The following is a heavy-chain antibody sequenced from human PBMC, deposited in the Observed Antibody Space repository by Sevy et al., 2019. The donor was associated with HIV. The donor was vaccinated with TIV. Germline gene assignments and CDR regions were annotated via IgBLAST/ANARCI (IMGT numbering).Heavy chain of an antibody. V-gene: IGHV3-23*01. CDR1: GFTFSSYA. CDR3: AKDVGPTYYDYIWGSYRQPWFDY. Sequence: GGSLRLSCAASGFTFSSYAMSWVRQAPGKGLEWVSAISGSGGSKYYADSVKGRFTISRDNSRNTLYLQMNSLRAEDTAVYYCAKDVGPTYYDYIWGSYRQPWFDYWGQGTLVTVSS. J-gene: IGHJ4*02. CDR2: ISGSGGSK. D-gene: IGHD3-16*02.